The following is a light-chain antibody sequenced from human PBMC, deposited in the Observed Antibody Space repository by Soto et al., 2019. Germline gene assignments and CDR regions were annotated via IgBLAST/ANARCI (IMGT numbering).Light chain of an antibody. CDR2: VEASGSY. CDR1: SGHSSYI. CDR3: ETWDINTHWV. Sequence: QSVLTQSSSASASLGSSVKLTCTLSSGHSSYIIAWHQQQPGKAPRYLMKVEASGSYNKGSGVPDRFSGSSSGADRYLTISNLQFEDEADYYCETWDINTHWVFGGGTKLTVL. J-gene: IGLJ3*02. V-gene: IGLV4-60*02.